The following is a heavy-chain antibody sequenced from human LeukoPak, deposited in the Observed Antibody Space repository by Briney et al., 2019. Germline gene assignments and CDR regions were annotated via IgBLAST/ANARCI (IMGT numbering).Heavy chain of an antibody. CDR2: ISGSGYST. D-gene: IGHD6-25*01. CDR3: AKVLGMYGSSGYAWYFDY. J-gene: IGHJ4*02. CDR1: GFTFSSYA. V-gene: IGHV3-23*01. Sequence: PGGSLRLSCTASGFTFSSYAMSWVRQAPGKELEWVSIISGSGYSTYYADSVKGRFTISRDNSKNTLYLQMNSLRAEDTAVYYCAKVLGMYGSSGYAWYFDYWGQGTLVTVSS.